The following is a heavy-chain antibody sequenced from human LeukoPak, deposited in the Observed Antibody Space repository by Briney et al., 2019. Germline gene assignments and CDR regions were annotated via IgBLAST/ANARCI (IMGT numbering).Heavy chain of an antibody. CDR2: IIPILGIA. V-gene: IGHV1-69*04. CDR3: ARDPTIFGVVTRDY. D-gene: IGHD3-3*01. CDR1: GYTFTGYY. Sequence: SVKVSCKASGYTFTGYYMHWVRQAPGQGLEWMGRIIPILGIANYAQKFQGRVTITADKSTSTAYMELSSLRSEDTAVYYCARDPTIFGVVTRDYWGQGTLVTVSS. J-gene: IGHJ4*02.